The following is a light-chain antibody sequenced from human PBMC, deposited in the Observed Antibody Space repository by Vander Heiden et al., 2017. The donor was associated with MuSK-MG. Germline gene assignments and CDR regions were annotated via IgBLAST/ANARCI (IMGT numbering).Light chain of an antibody. CDR3: QQYHNLPLT. CDR2: DAF. CDR1: QDIGNY. V-gene: IGKV1-33*01. J-gene: IGKJ4*01. Sequence: DIQMTQSPSSLSASVGDRVTITCQASQDIGNYLTWYQQKPGKAPKLLIYDAFYLETGVPSRFRGTGSGTDFTFTISSLQPEDIATYYCQQYHNLPLTFGGGTKVXI.